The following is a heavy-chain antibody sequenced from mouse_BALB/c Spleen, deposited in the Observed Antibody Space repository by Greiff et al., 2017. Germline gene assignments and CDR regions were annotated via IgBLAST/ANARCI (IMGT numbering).Heavy chain of an antibody. CDR3: ARSFYYGYDGFAY. D-gene: IGHD2-2*01. V-gene: IGHV5-17*02. Sequence: EVQVVESGGGLVQPGGSRKLSCAASGFTFSSFGMHWVRQAPEKGLEWVAYISSGSSTIYYADTVKGRFTISRDNPKNTLFLQMTSLRSEDTAMYYCARSFYYGYDGFAYWGQGTLGTVSA. J-gene: IGHJ3*01. CDR1: GFTFSSFG. CDR2: ISSGSSTI.